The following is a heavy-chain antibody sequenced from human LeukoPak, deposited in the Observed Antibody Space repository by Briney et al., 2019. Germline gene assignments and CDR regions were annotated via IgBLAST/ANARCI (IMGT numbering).Heavy chain of an antibody. D-gene: IGHD1-14*01. CDR2: ISSSGSTI. CDR1: GFTFSSYE. CDR3: ARGQAYYLTGNWFDP. Sequence: GGSLRHSCAASGFTFSSYEMNWGRQAPGKGLEWVYYISSSGSTIYDADSVKGRFTISRDNAKNSLYLQMNSLRAEDTAVYYCARGQAYYLTGNWFDPWGQGTLVTVSS. J-gene: IGHJ5*02. V-gene: IGHV3-48*03.